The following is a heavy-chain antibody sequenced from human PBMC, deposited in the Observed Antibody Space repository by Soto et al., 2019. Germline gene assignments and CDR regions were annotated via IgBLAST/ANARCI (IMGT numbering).Heavy chain of an antibody. CDR2: ISYDGSNK. V-gene: IGHV3-30-3*01. CDR3: ASYLAAAGTEWYFDL. Sequence: QVELVESRGGVVQPGRSLRLSCAASGFTFSSYAMHWVRQAPGKGLEWVAVISYDGSNKYYADSVKGRFTISRDNSKNTLYLQMNSLRAEDTAVYYCASYLAAAGTEWYFDLWGRGTLVTVSS. J-gene: IGHJ2*01. CDR1: GFTFSSYA. D-gene: IGHD6-13*01.